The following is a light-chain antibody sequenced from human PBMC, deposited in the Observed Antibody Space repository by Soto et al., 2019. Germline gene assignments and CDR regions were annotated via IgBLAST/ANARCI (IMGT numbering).Light chain of an antibody. J-gene: IGLJ2*01. Sequence: QSVLTQPPSVSATPGQKVTISCSGGISNIEKNYLSWYQQLPGTAPKLLIYDNVKRPSRIPDRFSGSKSGTSATLDITGLQTGDEADYYCETWDSSLNTVVFGGGTKVNVL. CDR1: ISNIEKNY. CDR2: DNV. V-gene: IGLV1-51*01. CDR3: ETWDSSLNTVV.